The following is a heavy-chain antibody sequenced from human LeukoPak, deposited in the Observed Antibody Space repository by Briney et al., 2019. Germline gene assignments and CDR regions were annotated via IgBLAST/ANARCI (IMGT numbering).Heavy chain of an antibody. CDR1: GGSLSSYY. D-gene: IGHD2-15*01. Sequence: SETLCLTCTVSGGSLSSYYWSWIRQPAGRVRDWIGRIYTSESTNYNPSLESRVTMSVDTSKNQFSLKLTSVTAADTAVYYCARASDSCSGGSCYPDAFDIWGQGTMVTVS. CDR2: IYTSEST. V-gene: IGHV4-4*07. CDR3: ARASDSCSGGSCYPDAFDI. J-gene: IGHJ3*02.